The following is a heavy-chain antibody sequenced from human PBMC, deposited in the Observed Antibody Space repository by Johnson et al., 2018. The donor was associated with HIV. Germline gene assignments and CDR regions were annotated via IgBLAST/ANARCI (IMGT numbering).Heavy chain of an antibody. Sequence: VQLVESGGGLVQPGGSLRLSCAASGFTFSSYAMSWVRQAPGKGLEWVSAISWNSGSIGYADSVKGRFTISRDNAKNSLYLQMNSLRAEDTALYYCAKGRVVVAATEAFDIWGQGTMVTVSS. J-gene: IGHJ3*02. CDR3: AKGRVVVAATEAFDI. V-gene: IGHV3-9*01. D-gene: IGHD2-15*01. CDR2: ISWNSGSI. CDR1: GFTFSSYA.